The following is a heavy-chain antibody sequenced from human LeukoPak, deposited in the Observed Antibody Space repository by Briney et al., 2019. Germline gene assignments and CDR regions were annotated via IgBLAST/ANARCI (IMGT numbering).Heavy chain of an antibody. CDR3: ARDSLYGDYVFDP. V-gene: IGHV3-11*04. J-gene: IGHJ5*02. CDR1: AFTFSDYY. CDR2: ISSSTSTI. D-gene: IGHD4-17*01. Sequence: PGGSLRLSCAASAFTFSDYYMNCIRQAPGKGLEWVSYISSSTSTIYYADSVKGRFTISRDNAKNSLYLQMNSLRDEDTAVYYCARDSLYGDYVFDPWGQGTLVTVSS.